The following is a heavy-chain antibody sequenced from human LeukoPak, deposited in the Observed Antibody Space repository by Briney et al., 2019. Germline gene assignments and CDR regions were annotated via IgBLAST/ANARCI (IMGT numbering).Heavy chain of an antibody. CDR1: GFTFRNSW. D-gene: IGHD3-10*01. V-gene: IGHV3-7*01. J-gene: IGHJ4*02. CDR2: IKQEGTEE. CDR3: ARDGGGPLD. Sequence: GGSLRLSCAASGFTFRNSWMSRVRQAPGKGLEWVANIKQEGTEENYVDSVKGRFTISRDNARNSLYLQMNSLRAEDTAVYYCARDGGGPLDWGQGTLVTVSS.